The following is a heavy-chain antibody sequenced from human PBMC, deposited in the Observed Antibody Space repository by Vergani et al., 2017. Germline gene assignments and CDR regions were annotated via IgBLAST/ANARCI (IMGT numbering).Heavy chain of an antibody. Sequence: QVQLVQSGAEVKKPGSSVKVSCKASGGTFSSYAISWVRQAPGQGLEWMGGIIPIFGTANYAQKFQGRVPITADESTRTAYMELSSLRSEDTAVYYCAMEGGRHTMTGYFQHWGQGTLVTVSS. D-gene: IGHD3-22*01. CDR1: GGTFSSYA. CDR3: AMEGGRHTMTGYFQH. V-gene: IGHV1-69*01. CDR2: IIPIFGTA. J-gene: IGHJ1*01.